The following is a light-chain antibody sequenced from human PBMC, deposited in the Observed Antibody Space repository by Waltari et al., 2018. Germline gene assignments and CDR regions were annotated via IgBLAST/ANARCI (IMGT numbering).Light chain of an antibody. Sequence: QSALTQPASVSASPAQSITISGTGTSSDVGGYNYVSWYQHHPVKAPKILIYDVNDRPSGVSNRFSGSKSGNTASLTISGLQAEDEADYYCSSYRRSDIVVFGGGTKLTVL. CDR1: SSDVGGYNY. CDR2: DVN. CDR3: SSYRRSDIVV. V-gene: IGLV2-14*03. J-gene: IGLJ2*01.